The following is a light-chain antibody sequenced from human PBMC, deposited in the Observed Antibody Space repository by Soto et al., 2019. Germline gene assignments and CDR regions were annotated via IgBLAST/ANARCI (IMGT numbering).Light chain of an antibody. V-gene: IGKV3-11*01. CDR1: QSVSSY. Sequence: EIFLTQSPSTLSLSPGERATLSCRASQSVSSYLAWYQQKPGQAPRLLIYDASNRATGIPDRFSGGGSGTDFTLTISRLEPEDFAVYYCQQFSSYPLTFGGGTKVDIK. CDR2: DAS. CDR3: QQFSSYPLT. J-gene: IGKJ4*01.